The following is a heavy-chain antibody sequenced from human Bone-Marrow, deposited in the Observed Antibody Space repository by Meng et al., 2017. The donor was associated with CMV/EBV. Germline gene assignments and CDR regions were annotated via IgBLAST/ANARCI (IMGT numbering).Heavy chain of an antibody. CDR1: FNDYY. D-gene: IGHD6-13*01. J-gene: IGHJ3*02. CDR2: ISESGSAT. Sequence: FNDYYMAWSRQAPGKGLEWVSYISESGSATYHADSVQGRFTISRDNAKNSLYLQMNSLRAEDTAVYYCARDRAPGPRSWSMNYAFDIWGQGTLVTVSS. CDR3: ARDRAPGPRSWSMNYAFDI. V-gene: IGHV3-11*01.